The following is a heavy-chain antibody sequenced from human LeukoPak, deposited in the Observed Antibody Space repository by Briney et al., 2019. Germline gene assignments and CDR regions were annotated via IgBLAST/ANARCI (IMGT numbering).Heavy chain of an antibody. Sequence: GGSLRLSCEASGSGFTFGNIGLSWVRQAPGKGLEWLSGISGSGYYTYYADSVKGRFTISRDNSKNTLYIEMNSLRAEDTAVYYCAKDGSWGDYYFYFYMDVWGKGTTVTVSS. CDR1: GSGFTFGNIG. V-gene: IGHV3-23*01. J-gene: IGHJ6*03. CDR2: ISGSGYYT. CDR3: AKDGSWGDYYFYFYMDV. D-gene: IGHD3-16*01.